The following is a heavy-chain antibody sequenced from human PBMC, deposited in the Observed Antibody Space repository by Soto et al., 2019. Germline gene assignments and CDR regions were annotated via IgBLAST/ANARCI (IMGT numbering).Heavy chain of an antibody. CDR1: GFTFSSYG. Sequence: HPGGSLRLSCAASGFTFSSYGMHWVRQAPGKGLEWVAVIWYDGSNKYYADSVKGRFTISRDNSKNTLYLQMNSLRAEDMAVYYCSIDSVSGSSSWFFSYWGQGSPVTVSS. D-gene: IGHD6-13*01. V-gene: IGHV3-33*01. J-gene: IGHJ4*02. CDR2: IWYDGSNK. CDR3: SIDSVSGSSSWFFSY.